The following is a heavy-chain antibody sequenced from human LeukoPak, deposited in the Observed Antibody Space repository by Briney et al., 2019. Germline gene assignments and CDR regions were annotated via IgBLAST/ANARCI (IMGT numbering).Heavy chain of an antibody. V-gene: IGHV3-23*01. Sequence: GGSLRLSCAASGFTFSSYAMSWVRQAPGKGLEWVSAISGSGGSTYYADSVKGRFTISRDNAKNSLYLQMNSLRDEDTAVYYCARDRRGVPETFDIWGQGTMVTVSS. D-gene: IGHD4/OR15-4a*01. CDR2: ISGSGGST. J-gene: IGHJ3*02. CDR3: ARDRRGVPETFDI. CDR1: GFTFSSYA.